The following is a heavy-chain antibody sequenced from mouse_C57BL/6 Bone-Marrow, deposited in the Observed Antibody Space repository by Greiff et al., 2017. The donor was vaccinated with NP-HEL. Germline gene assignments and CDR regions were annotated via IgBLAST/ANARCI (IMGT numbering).Heavy chain of an antibody. J-gene: IGHJ4*01. CDR1: GYSFTGYF. V-gene: IGHV1-20*01. CDR2: INPYNGDT. Sequence: QLQQSGPELVKPGDSVKISCKASGYSFTGYFMNWVMQSHGKSLEWIGRINPYNGDTFYNQKFKGKATLTVDKSSSTAHMELRSLTSEDSAVYYCARTTTVVAPYAMDYWGQGTSVTVSS. CDR3: ARTTTVVAPYAMDY. D-gene: IGHD1-1*01.